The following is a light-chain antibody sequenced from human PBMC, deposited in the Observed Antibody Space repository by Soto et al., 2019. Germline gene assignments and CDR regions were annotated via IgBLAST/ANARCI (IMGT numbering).Light chain of an antibody. CDR3: QQYNNWPPYT. CDR1: QSVSSN. V-gene: IGKV3-15*01. J-gene: IGKJ2*01. CDR2: GAS. Sequence: EILMTQSPATLSVSPGERATLSCRASQSVSSNLAWYQQKPGQAPRLLIYGASTRATGIPARFSGSGSGTEFTLTISSLQSEDFAFYDCQQYNNWPPYTVGQGTKLEIK.